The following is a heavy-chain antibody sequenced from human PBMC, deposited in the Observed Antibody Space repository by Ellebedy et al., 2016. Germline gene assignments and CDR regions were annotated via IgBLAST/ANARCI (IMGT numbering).Heavy chain of an antibody. CDR2: IYSGGTT. J-gene: IGHJ5*02. V-gene: IGHV3-53*01. CDR3: ARGGYSHAAAGS. D-gene: IGHD5-18*01. CDR1: GFTVSSNY. Sequence: GGSLRLXXAASGFTVSSNYMTWVRQAPGKGLEWVSVIYSGGTTYYADSVKGRFTISRDTSKNTLYLQMNSLRAEDTAVYYCARGGYSHAAAGSWGQGTLVTVSS.